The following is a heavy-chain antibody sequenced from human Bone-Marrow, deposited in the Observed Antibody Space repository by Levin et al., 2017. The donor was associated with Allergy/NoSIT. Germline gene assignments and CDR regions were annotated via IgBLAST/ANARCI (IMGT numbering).Heavy chain of an antibody. J-gene: IGHJ4*02. V-gene: IGHV1-46*01. CDR1: GYTFGSHY. Sequence: ASVKVSCKASGYTFGSHYLHWVRQAPGQGLERLGIFNVAGNSATYAQRFQGRVAMTRDTSTNTVYMELRGLKSDDTAIYYCARGVGATSTYFDFWGQGSLVTVSS. CDR2: FNVAGNSA. CDR3: ARGVGATSTYFDF. D-gene: IGHD1-26*01.